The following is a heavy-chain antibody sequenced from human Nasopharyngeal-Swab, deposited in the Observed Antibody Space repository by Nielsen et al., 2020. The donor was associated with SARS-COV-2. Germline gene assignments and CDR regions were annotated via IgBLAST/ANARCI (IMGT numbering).Heavy chain of an antibody. Sequence: SVKVSCKTSGGSFTNSAINWVRQAPGQGLEWMGGIVPALGLPNYAQNFRGRVTISADRPTTTSYLELSSLRSEDTAIYYCAREGEYGSYDAPDYWGQGTLVTVSS. J-gene: IGHJ4*02. D-gene: IGHD3-10*01. CDR3: AREGEYGSYDAPDY. CDR1: GGSFTNSA. V-gene: IGHV1-69*10. CDR2: IVPALGLP.